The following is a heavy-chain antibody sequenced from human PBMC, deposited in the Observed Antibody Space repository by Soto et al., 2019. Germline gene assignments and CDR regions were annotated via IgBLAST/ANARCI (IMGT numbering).Heavy chain of an antibody. J-gene: IGHJ3*02. CDR1: GFTFSNYW. Sequence: EVQLVESGGGLVQPGGSLRLSCAVSGFTFSNYWMHWVRQAPGKGLVWVSTISPDGTIPDYTDSVKGRLAISRDNAKSTLFLQINSLRPEDTAVYYCARFRVDAFDIWGQGTMVTVSS. D-gene: IGHD3-10*01. CDR2: ISPDGTIP. CDR3: ARFRVDAFDI. V-gene: IGHV3-74*01.